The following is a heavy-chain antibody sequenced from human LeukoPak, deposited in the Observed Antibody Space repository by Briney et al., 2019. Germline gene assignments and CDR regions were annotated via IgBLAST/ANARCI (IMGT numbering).Heavy chain of an antibody. J-gene: IGHJ4*02. D-gene: IGHD5-18*01. CDR2: ISYDGSNK. V-gene: IGHV3-30-3*01. CDR3: AKDQIKGWYSYGCMIDY. Sequence: GGSLRLSCAASGFTFSSYAIHWVRQAPGKGLEWVAVISYDGSNKYYADSVKGRFTISRDNSKNTLYLQMNSPRAEDTAVYYCAKDQIKGWYSYGCMIDYWGQGTLVTVSS. CDR1: GFTFSSYA.